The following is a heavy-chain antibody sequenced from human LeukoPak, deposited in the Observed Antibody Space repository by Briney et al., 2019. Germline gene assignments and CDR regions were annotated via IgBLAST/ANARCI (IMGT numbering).Heavy chain of an antibody. CDR3: AKGHYQLLHHNWFDP. J-gene: IGHJ5*02. CDR2: ISWNSGSI. D-gene: IGHD2-2*02. CDR1: GFTFDDYA. V-gene: IGHV3-9*01. Sequence: GRSLRLSCAASGFTFDDYAMHWVRQAPGKGLEWVSGISWNSGSIGYADSVKGRFTISRDNAKNSLYLQMNSLRAEDTALYYCAKGHYQLLHHNWFDPWGQGTLVTVSS.